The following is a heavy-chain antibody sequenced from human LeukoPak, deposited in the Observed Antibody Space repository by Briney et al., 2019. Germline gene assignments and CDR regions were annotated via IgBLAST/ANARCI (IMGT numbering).Heavy chain of an antibody. CDR3: ARDLSSGYYNPFDY. CDR1: GGSISSSS. Sequence: ETLSLTCTVSGGSISSSSYYWGWIRQPPGKGLEWVSYISSSSSTIYYADSVKGRFTISRDNAKNSLYLQMNGLRAEDTAVYYCARDLSSGYYNPFDYWGQGTLVTVSS. J-gene: IGHJ4*02. V-gene: IGHV3-48*01. CDR2: ISSSSSTI. D-gene: IGHD3-22*01.